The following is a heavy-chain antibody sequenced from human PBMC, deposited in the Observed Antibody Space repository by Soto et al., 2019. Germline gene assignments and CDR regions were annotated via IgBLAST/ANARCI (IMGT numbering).Heavy chain of an antibody. V-gene: IGHV4-39*01. D-gene: IGHD3-22*01. CDR1: GGSISSSCYY. Sequence: SSEALFPTCTFPGGSISSSCYYWGWIPQPPGKGLEWIGSIYYSGSSYYSPSLRSRVTISVDTSKNQFSLKLSSVTAADTAVYYCASSSGYYYECDYWGQGTLVTVSS. CDR3: ASSSGYYYECDY. J-gene: IGHJ4*02. CDR2: IYYSGSS.